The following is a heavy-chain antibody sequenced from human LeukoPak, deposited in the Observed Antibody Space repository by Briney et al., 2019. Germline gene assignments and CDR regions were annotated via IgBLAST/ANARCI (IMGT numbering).Heavy chain of an antibody. CDR3: ARRLTQYDCFDP. J-gene: IGHJ5*02. Sequence: SQTLSLTCAISGDIVSSNSVAWNWIRQSPSRGLEWLGRTYYRSTWYNDYAVSVRGRITVNPDTSKNQFSLHLNSVTPEDTAVYYCARRLTQYDCFDPWGQGILVTVSS. D-gene: IGHD2-2*01. V-gene: IGHV6-1*01. CDR2: TYYRSTWYN. CDR1: GDIVSSNSVA.